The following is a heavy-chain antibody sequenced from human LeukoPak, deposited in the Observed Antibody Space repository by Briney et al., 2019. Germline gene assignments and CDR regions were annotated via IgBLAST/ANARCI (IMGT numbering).Heavy chain of an antibody. CDR2: GPARNKPNSCST. Sequence: GGSLRLSCEGSGFTFSDHHIDWVRQAPGMGLEWVGRGPARNKPNSCSTQYAASVRGRFTISRDDSKNSLYLQINSLRTEDTAMYYCTRVLTTDRGWYTFEFWGQGVLVTVS. D-gene: IGHD6-19*01. V-gene: IGHV3-72*01. CDR1: GFTFSDHH. CDR3: TRVLTTDRGWYTFEF. J-gene: IGHJ4*02.